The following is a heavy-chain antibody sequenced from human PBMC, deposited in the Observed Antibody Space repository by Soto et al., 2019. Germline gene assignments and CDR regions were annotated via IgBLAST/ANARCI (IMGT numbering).Heavy chain of an antibody. CDR2: IYYSGST. CDR3: ARDVNWNYDSYGMDV. V-gene: IGHV4-61*01. J-gene: IGHJ6*02. CDR1: GGSVSSGSYY. D-gene: IGHD1-7*01. Sequence: TLSLTCTVSGGSVSSGSYYWSWIRQPPGKGLEWIGYIYYSGSTNYNPSLKSRVTISVDTSKNQFSLKLSSVTAADTAVYYCARDVNWNYDSYGMDVWGQGTTVTVSS.